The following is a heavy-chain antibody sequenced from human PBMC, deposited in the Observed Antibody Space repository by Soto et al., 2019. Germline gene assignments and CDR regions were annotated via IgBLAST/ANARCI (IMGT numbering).Heavy chain of an antibody. Sequence: QVQLVESGGGVVQPGRSLRLSCAASGFTFSSYAMHWVRQAPGKGLEWVAVISYDGSNKYYADSVKGRFTISRDNSKNTLYLQMNSLRAEDTAVYYCARDRHPRCSGGSCYSFDYWGQGTLVTVSS. CDR1: GFTFSSYA. V-gene: IGHV3-30-3*01. D-gene: IGHD2-15*01. CDR3: ARDRHPRCSGGSCYSFDY. J-gene: IGHJ4*02. CDR2: ISYDGSNK.